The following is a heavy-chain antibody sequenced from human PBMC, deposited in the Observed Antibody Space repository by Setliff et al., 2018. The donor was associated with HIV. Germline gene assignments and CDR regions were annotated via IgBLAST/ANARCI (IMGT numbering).Heavy chain of an antibody. CDR2: IRYDGANI. V-gene: IGHV3-30*02. J-gene: IGHJ5*01. Sequence: PGGSLRLSCAASGFTFSNYGMHWVRQAPGKGLEWATFIRYDGANIDYADSVRGRFTVSRDNSKNTLYLRMHSLSAEDTAVYYCAKDRSMATFGGLIDSWGQGTLVTVSS. CDR3: AKDRSMATFGGLIDS. CDR1: GFTFSNYG. D-gene: IGHD3-16*01.